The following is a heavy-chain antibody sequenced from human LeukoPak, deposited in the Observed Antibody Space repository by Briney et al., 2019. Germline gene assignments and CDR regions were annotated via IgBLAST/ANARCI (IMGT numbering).Heavy chain of an antibody. J-gene: IGHJ4*02. CDR1: GFTFSNYE. Sequence: GGSLRLSCAASGFTFSNYEMNWVRQAPGKGLEWVSYISTRATTIYYTDSVKGRFTISRDNASNSLYLQMNSLRAEDAAVYYCARGWYSSGRSLDYWGQGTLVTVSS. D-gene: IGHD6-19*01. CDR3: ARGWYSSGRSLDY. CDR2: ISTRATTI. V-gene: IGHV3-48*03.